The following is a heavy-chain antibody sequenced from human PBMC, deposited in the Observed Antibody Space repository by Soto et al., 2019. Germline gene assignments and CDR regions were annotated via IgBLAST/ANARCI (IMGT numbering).Heavy chain of an antibody. J-gene: IGHJ4*02. CDR2: VYHTGRT. Sequence: WTWIRQYPGKGLEWIGYVYHTGRTEYNPSLESRVTISIDMSKKQFSLQLTSVTAADTAVYFCARDDTTGLLEFWGQGTLVTVSS. V-gene: IGHV4-59*01. CDR3: ARDDTTGLLEF.